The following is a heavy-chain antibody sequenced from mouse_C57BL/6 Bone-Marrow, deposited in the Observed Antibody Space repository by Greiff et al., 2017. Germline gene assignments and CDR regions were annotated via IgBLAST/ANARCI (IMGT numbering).Heavy chain of an antibody. CDR2: IDPSDSYT. Sequence: QVQLKQPGAELVMPGASVKLSCKASGYTFTSYWMHWVKQRPGQGLEWIGEIDPSDSYTNYNQKFKGKSTLTVDKSSSTAYMQLSSLTSEDSAVYYCARRVVVAPHAMDYWGQGTSVTVSS. CDR1: GYTFTSYW. CDR3: ARRVVVAPHAMDY. J-gene: IGHJ4*01. V-gene: IGHV1-69*01. D-gene: IGHD1-1*01.